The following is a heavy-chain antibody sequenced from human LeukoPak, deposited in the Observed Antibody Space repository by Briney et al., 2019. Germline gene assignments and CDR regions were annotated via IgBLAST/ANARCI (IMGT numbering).Heavy chain of an antibody. CDR2: INWSGERI. Sequence: PGGSLRLSCAISGFTFDDYAMYWVRQAPGKGLEWVSGINWSGERIAYANSVKGRFTISRDNAKNSLYLQMNSLRAEDTALYYCAKALRWRWLQSGAFDIWGQGTMVTVSS. V-gene: IGHV3-9*01. D-gene: IGHD5-24*01. CDR3: AKALRWRWLQSGAFDI. J-gene: IGHJ3*02. CDR1: GFTFDDYA.